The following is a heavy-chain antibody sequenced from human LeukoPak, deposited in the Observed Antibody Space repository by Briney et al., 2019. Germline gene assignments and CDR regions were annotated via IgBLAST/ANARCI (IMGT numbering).Heavy chain of an antibody. D-gene: IGHD6-6*01. Sequence: SETLSLTCAVYGGSFSGYYLSWIRQPPGKGLEWIGEINHSGSTNYNPSLKSRVTISVDTSKNQFSLKLSSVTAADTAVYYCPRGLGSRYYYYYMDVWGKGTTVTVSS. CDR1: GGSFSGYY. CDR3: PRGLGSRYYYYYMDV. V-gene: IGHV4-34*01. CDR2: INHSGST. J-gene: IGHJ6*03.